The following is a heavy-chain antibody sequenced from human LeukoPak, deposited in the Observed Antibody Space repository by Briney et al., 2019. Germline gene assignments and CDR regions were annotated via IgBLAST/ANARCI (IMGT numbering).Heavy chain of an antibody. D-gene: IGHD2-2*01. J-gene: IGHJ4*02. Sequence: SETLSLTCAVFGGSFTDYYWGWIRQPPGKGLEGIAEINHSGSTNYNPSLKSRVTISGHTSKKWFSLRLGSVTAADTAVYYCARYRVAPDSSFDYWGQGTLVTVSS. V-gene: IGHV4-34*01. CDR2: INHSGST. CDR3: ARYRVAPDSSFDY. CDR1: GGSFTDYY.